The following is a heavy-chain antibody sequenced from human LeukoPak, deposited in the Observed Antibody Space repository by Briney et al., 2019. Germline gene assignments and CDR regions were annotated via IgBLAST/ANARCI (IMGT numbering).Heavy chain of an antibody. CDR2: INPNSGGT. CDR1: GYTFTGYY. J-gene: IGHJ6*03. CDR3: ASHSSSWYYYYYMDV. Sequence: ASVKVSCKASGYTFTGYYMHWVRQAPGQGLEWMGWINPNSGGTNYAQKFQGRVTMTRDTSISTAYMELSRLRSDDTAVHYCASHSSSWYYYYYMDVWGKGTTVTVSS. V-gene: IGHV1-2*02. D-gene: IGHD6-13*01.